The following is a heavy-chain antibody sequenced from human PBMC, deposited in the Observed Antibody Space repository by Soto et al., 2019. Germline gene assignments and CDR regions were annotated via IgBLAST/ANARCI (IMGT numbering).Heavy chain of an antibody. D-gene: IGHD3-10*01. CDR2: INAGNGNT. J-gene: IGHJ4*02. CDR1: GYTFTSYA. CDR3: ARVHGTMVRGVIITSPEYYFDY. V-gene: IGHV1-3*01. Sequence: ASVKVSCKASGYTFTSYAMHWVRQAPGQRLEWMGWINAGNGNTKYSQKFQGRVTITRDTSASTAYMELSSLRSEDTAVYYCARVHGTMVRGVIITSPEYYFDYWGQGTLVTVSS.